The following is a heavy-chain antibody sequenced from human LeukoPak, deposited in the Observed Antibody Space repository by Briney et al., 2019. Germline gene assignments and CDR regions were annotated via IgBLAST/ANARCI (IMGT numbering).Heavy chain of an antibody. CDR2: ISSSGSTI. D-gene: IGHD3-22*01. V-gene: IGHV3-48*03. CDR1: GFTFSSYE. Sequence: GGSLRLSCAASGFTFSSYEMNWVRQAPGKGLEWVSYISSSGSTIYYADSVKGRFTISRDNAKNSLYLQMNSLRAEDTAVYYCAKDRITMIVIGFDYWGQGTLVTVSS. J-gene: IGHJ4*02. CDR3: AKDRITMIVIGFDY.